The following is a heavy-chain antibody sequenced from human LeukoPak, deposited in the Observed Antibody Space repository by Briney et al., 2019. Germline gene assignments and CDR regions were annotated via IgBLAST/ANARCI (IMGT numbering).Heavy chain of an antibody. CDR1: GGSTSSYY. J-gene: IGHJ4*02. CDR3: ARSPRLGRYGYGPWELPVSYFDY. Sequence: SETLSLTCTVSGGSTSSYYWSWIRQPPGKGLELIGRIYTSGSSSYNPSLKSRVTISVDTSKNQFSLKLSSVTAADTAVYYCARSPRLGRYGYGPWELPVSYFDYWGQGTLVTVSS. CDR2: IYTSGSS. D-gene: IGHD1-26*01. V-gene: IGHV4-4*08.